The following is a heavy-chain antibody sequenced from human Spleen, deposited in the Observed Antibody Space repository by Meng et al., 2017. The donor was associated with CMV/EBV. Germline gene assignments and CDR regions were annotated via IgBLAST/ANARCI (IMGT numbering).Heavy chain of an antibody. CDR1: GFSLNSSGVG. V-gene: IGHV2-5*02. D-gene: IGHD5-24*01. Sequence: QIPLKECGPTLVKPTQTLTLTFTFSGFSLNSSGVGVGWIRQPPGKALEWLALIYWDDDNRYSPSLKSRLTITKDTSRNQVVLTMTNMDPVDTATYYCAQKRDAYNRWGQGTLVTVSS. CDR2: IYWDDDN. CDR3: AQKRDAYNR. J-gene: IGHJ4*02.